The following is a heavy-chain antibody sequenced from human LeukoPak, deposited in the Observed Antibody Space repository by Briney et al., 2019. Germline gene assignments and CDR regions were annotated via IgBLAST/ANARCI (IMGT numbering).Heavy chain of an antibody. CDR1: GFTFSSYA. D-gene: IGHD4-17*01. V-gene: IGHV3-30*04. J-gene: IGHJ4*02. Sequence: GRSLRLSCAASGFTFSSYAMHWVRQAPGKGLEWVAVISYDGSNKYYADSVKDRFTISRDNSKNTLYLQMNSLRAEDTAVYYCARDPGPFYGEGGFGYWGQGTLVTVSS. CDR2: ISYDGSNK. CDR3: ARDPGPFYGEGGFGY.